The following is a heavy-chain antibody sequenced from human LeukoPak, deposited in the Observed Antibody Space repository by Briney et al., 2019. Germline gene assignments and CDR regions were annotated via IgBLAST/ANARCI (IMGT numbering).Heavy chain of an antibody. J-gene: IGHJ6*03. V-gene: IGHV4-34*01. CDR3: ARQHPYYYYYYMDV. Sequence: SETLSLTCAVYGGSFSGYYWSWIRQPPGKGLEWIGEINHSGSTNYNPSLKSRVTISVGTPKNQFSLKLSSVTAADTAVYYCARQHPYYYYYYMDVWGKGTTVTVSS. CDR2: INHSGST. D-gene: IGHD2-21*01. CDR1: GGSFSGYY.